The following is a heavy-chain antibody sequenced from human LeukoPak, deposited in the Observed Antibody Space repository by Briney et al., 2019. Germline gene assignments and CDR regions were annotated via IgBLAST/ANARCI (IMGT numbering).Heavy chain of an antibody. D-gene: IGHD2-8*01. Sequence: GGSLRLSCAASGFTVSSNYMNWVRQAPGKGLEWASVINSGGNAYYADSVKGRFTISRDNSKNTLYLQMHSLRAEDTAVYYCATEYHCTYWGQGTLVTVSS. CDR3: ATEYHCTY. J-gene: IGHJ4*02. CDR2: INSGGNA. CDR1: GFTVSSNY. V-gene: IGHV3-53*01.